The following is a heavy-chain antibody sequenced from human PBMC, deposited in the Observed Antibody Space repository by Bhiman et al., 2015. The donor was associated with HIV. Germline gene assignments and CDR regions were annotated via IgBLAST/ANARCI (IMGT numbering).Heavy chain of an antibody. CDR3: AKSDRYQLLTGGRFDY. V-gene: IGHV3-23*01. J-gene: IGHJ4*02. CDR2: IIGSGGST. D-gene: IGHD2-2*01. CDR1: GFTFRSYA. Sequence: EVQLLESGGGLVQPGGSLRLSCVVSGFTFRSYAMSWVRQAPGKGLEWVSGIIGSGGSTYYTGSVKGRFTISRDNSKNTLYLQMNSLRAEDTAVYFCAKSDRYQLLTGGRFDYVGPGNPGHRL.